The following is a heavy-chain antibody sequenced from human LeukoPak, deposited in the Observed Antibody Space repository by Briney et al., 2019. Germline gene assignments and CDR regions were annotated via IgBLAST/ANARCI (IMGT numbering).Heavy chain of an antibody. J-gene: IGHJ5*02. Sequence: GAPVKVSCKASGGTFSSYAISWVRQAPGQGLEWMGGIIPIFGTANYAQKFQGRVTITADKSTSTAYMELSSLRSEDTAVYYCASMADFWSGRGSWFDPWGQGTLVTVSS. D-gene: IGHD3-3*01. CDR1: GGTFSSYA. CDR2: IIPIFGTA. V-gene: IGHV1-69*06. CDR3: ASMADFWSGRGSWFDP.